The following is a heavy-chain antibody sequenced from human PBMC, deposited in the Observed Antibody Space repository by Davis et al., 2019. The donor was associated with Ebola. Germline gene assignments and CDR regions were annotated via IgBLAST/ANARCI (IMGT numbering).Heavy chain of an antibody. D-gene: IGHD1-20*01. J-gene: IGHJ3*02. V-gene: IGHV5-51*01. CDR3: ARPSITGTADAFDI. CDR1: GYSFTTYW. CDR2: IYPGDSDT. Sequence: GGSLRPSCKGSGYSFTTYWIGWVRQMPGKGLEWLGIIYPGDSDTSYSPSSQGQVTMSADKSISTAYLQWSSLKASDNAMYYCARPSITGTADAFDIWGQGTMVTVSS.